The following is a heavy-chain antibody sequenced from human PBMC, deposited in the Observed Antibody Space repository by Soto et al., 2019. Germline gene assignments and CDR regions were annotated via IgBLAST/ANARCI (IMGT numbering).Heavy chain of an antibody. Sequence: PGGSLRVSCAASGFTFNNYAMNWVRQIPGKGLEWVSSISGNAGSTWYADSVKGRFTIARDNSQGTVSLQMSSLRADDTAIYDCAKGIHVMVVPGTAYFDSWGRGTLVTVSS. CDR1: GFTFNNYA. CDR3: AKGIHVMVVPGTAYFDS. V-gene: IGHV3-23*01. J-gene: IGHJ4*02. D-gene: IGHD2-21*02. CDR2: ISGNAGST.